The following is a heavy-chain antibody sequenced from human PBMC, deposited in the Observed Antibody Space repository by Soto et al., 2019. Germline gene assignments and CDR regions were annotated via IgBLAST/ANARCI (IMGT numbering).Heavy chain of an antibody. CDR2: IYSGGST. CDR3: ASDYDYDPAFDI. Sequence: GGSLRLSCAASGFTFSSYWMSWVRQAPGKGLEWVSVIYSGGSTYYADSVKGRFTISRDNSKNTLYLQMNSLRAEDTAVYYCASDYDYDPAFDIWGQGTMVTVSS. J-gene: IGHJ3*02. D-gene: IGHD5-12*01. V-gene: IGHV3-66*01. CDR1: GFTFSSYW.